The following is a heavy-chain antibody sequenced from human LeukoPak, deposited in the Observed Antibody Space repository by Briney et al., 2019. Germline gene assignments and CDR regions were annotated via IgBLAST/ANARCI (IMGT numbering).Heavy chain of an antibody. J-gene: IGHJ4*02. CDR2: IDPADSDT. V-gene: IGHV5-51*01. CDR1: GYSFTSYW. D-gene: IGHD5-18*01. CDR3: ARRKTAYDY. Sequence: GESLKISCKGSGYSFTSYWIGWVRQMPGKGLEWMGIIDPADSDTRYSPSFQGQVTISADKSISTAYLQWSSLKASDSAIYYCARRKTAYDYWGQGTLVTVSS.